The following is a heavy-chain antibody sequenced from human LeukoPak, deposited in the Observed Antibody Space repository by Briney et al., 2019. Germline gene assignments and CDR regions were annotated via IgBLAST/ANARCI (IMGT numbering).Heavy chain of an antibody. J-gene: IGHJ4*02. Sequence: PSETLSLTCAVYGGSFSGYYWSWIRQPPGKGLEWIGEINHSGSTTSYNPSLKNRVTISVDTSRNQFSLKLSSVTAADTAVYYCVTTGLWGRGVFFDSWGQGTLVTVSS. CDR3: VTTGLWGRGVFFDS. V-gene: IGHV4-34*01. D-gene: IGHD1-1*01. CDR2: INHSGSTT. CDR1: GGSFSGYY.